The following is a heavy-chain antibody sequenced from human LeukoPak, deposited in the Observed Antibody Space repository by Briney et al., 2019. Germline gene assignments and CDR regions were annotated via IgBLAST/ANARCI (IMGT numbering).Heavy chain of an antibody. Sequence: SETLSLTCAVYGGSFSGYYWSWIRQPPGKGLEWIGEINHSGSTNYNPSLKSRVTISVDTSKNQFSLKLSSVTAADTAVYYCARGRPSSGWYLYRYMDVWGKGTTVTVSS. CDR1: GGSFSGYY. CDR2: INHSGST. V-gene: IGHV4-34*01. J-gene: IGHJ6*03. CDR3: ARGRPSSGWYLYRYMDV. D-gene: IGHD6-19*01.